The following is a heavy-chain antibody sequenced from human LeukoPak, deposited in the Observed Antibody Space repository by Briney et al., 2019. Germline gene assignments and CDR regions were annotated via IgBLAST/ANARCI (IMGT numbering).Heavy chain of an antibody. CDR2: ISYDGSNK. V-gene: IGHV3-30*18. CDR1: AFSFSSYG. J-gene: IGHJ4*02. D-gene: IGHD3-10*01. CDR3: AKEIPRYGSGSYSGY. Sequence: PGTSLRLSCAASAFSFSSYGMHWVRQAPGKGLEWVAVISYDGSNKYYADSVKGRFTISRDNSKNTLYLQMNSLRAEDTAVYYCAKEIPRYGSGSYSGYWGQGTLVTVSS.